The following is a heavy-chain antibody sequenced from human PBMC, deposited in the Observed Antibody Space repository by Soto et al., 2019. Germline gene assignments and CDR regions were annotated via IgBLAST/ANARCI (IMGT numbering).Heavy chain of an antibody. J-gene: IGHJ4*02. V-gene: IGHV2-26*01. D-gene: IGHD2-15*01. Sequence: QVTLKSSGPVLVKPTEPLTLTCTVSGFSLSNARMGVSWFRQPPGKALEWLAHTFSNDEKSYTTSLKSRLTISKDTAKSQVVLTMTSMGPVDTAAYYCARLLGNGPTAKFVYWGQGTLVTVSS. CDR2: TFSNDEK. CDR1: GFSLSNARMG. CDR3: ARLLGNGPTAKFVY.